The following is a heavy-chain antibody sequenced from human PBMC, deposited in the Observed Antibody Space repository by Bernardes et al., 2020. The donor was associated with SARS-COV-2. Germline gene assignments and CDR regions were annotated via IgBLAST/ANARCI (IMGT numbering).Heavy chain of an antibody. CDR1: GYTFTAYD. CDR2: MSPNSGNT. CDR3: AIMMVGPTNYYYYYGMDV. D-gene: IGHD1-26*01. J-gene: IGHJ6*02. Sequence: ASVKDSCKTSGYTFTAYDISWVRQATGQGLEWMGWMSPNSGNTGYAQKFQGRVTMTRDTSISTAYMELTSLTSDDTAIYFCAIMMVGPTNYYYYYGMDVWGQGTTVTVSS. V-gene: IGHV1-8*01.